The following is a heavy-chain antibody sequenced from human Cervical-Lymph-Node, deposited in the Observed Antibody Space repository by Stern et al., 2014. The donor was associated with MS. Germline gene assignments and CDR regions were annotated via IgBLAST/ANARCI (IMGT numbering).Heavy chain of an antibody. Sequence: VQLVESGAEVKKPGASVKVSCKASGYTFTSYGISWVRQAPGQGLEWMGWISAYNGNTNYAQKLQGRVTMTTDTSTSTAYMELRSLRSDDTAVYYCARPYHYYDSSGYSRAFDIWGQGTMVTVSS. CDR3: ARPYHYYDSSGYSRAFDI. CDR1: GYTFTSYG. CDR2: ISAYNGNT. J-gene: IGHJ3*02. V-gene: IGHV1-18*04. D-gene: IGHD3-22*01.